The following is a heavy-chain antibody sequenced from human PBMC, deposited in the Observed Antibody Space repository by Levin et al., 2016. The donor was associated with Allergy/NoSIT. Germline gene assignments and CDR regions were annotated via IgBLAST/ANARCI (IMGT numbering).Heavy chain of an antibody. CDR3: ARGTTTHGAFDI. D-gene: IGHD1-26*01. Sequence: WVRQAPGQRLEWMGWINAGNGNTKYSQKFQGRVTITRDTSASTAYMELRSLRSDDTAVYYCARGTTTHGAFDIWGQGTMVTVSS. J-gene: IGHJ3*02. CDR2: INAGNGNT. V-gene: IGHV1-3*01.